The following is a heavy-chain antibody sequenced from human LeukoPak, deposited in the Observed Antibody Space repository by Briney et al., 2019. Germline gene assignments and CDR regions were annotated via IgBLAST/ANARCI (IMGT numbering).Heavy chain of an antibody. CDR3: GRQYCSGGSCYSAFDV. CDR2: IKEDESEK. J-gene: IGHJ3*01. CDR1: RFTFSNYW. V-gene: IGHV3-7*04. Sequence: PGGSLRLSCAASRFTFSNYWMIWVRQAPGRGLEWVSNIKEDESEKYYVGSVKGRFTISRDNAKNSLYLQMNSLRDEDTAVYYCGRQYCSGGSCYSAFDVWGQGTMVTVSS. D-gene: IGHD2-15*01.